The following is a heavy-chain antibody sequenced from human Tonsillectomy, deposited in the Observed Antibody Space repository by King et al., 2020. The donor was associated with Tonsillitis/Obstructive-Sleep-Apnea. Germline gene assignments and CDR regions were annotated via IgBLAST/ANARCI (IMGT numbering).Heavy chain of an antibody. CDR2: IYSGDSDT. CDR1: GYSFTTYW. Sequence: VQLVQSGAEVKKPGESLKISCEGSGYSFTTYWIGWVRQMPGKGLEWMGIIYSGDSDTRYSPSFQGQVTIAADKSISTAYLQWSSLKASDTAMYYCASGPFYDFWTPRPQGLYYHAMDVWGQGTAVTVSS. V-gene: IGHV5-51*03. CDR3: ASGPFYDFWTPRPQGLYYHAMDV. D-gene: IGHD3-3*01. J-gene: IGHJ6*02.